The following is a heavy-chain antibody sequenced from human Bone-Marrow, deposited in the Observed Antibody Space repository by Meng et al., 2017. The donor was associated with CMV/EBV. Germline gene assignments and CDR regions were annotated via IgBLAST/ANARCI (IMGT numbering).Heavy chain of an antibody. J-gene: IGHJ3*02. CDR2: ISSSSYI. CDR1: GFTFSSYS. V-gene: IGHV3-21*01. Sequence: GESLKISCAASGFTFSSYSMNWVRQAPGKGLEWVSSISSSSYIYYADSVKGRFTISRDNAKNSLYLQMNSLRAEDTAVYYCAREASLPAAIIGAFDIWGQGTMVTVSS. D-gene: IGHD2-2*02. CDR3: AREASLPAAIIGAFDI.